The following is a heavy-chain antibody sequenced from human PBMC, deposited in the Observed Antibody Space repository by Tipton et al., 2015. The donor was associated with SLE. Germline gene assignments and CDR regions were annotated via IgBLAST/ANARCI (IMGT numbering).Heavy chain of an antibody. CDR2: INPSGGST. V-gene: IGHV1-46*01. Sequence: QLVQSGAEVKKPGASVKISCKASGYTFSSYYMHWVRQAPGQGLEWMGIINPSGGSTSFAQKFQGRVTMTRDTSTSTVYVELSSLTSDDTAVYYCARLGSGNDLYYYGMDVWGQGTTVTVSS. J-gene: IGHJ6*02. CDR3: ARLGSGNDLYYYGMDV. CDR1: GYTFSSYY. D-gene: IGHD5-12*01.